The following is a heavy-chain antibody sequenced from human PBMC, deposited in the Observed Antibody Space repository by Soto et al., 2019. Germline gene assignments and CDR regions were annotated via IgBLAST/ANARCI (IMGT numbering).Heavy chain of an antibody. D-gene: IGHD2-2*01. CDR1: GFTFSSYA. J-gene: IGHJ6*02. Sequence: GGSLRLSCAASGFTFSSYAMSWVRQAPGKGLEWVSAISGSGGSTYYADSVKGRFTISRDNSKNTLYLQMNSLRAEDTAVYYCAKDYRDCSSTSCYPPFYGMDVWGQGTTVTVSS. CDR3: AKDYRDCSSTSCYPPFYGMDV. V-gene: IGHV3-23*01. CDR2: ISGSGGST.